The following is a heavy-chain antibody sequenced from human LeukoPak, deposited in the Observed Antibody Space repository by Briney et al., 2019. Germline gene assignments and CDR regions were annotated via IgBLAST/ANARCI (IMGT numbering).Heavy chain of an antibody. J-gene: IGHJ4*02. Sequence: GGSLRLSCAASGFTVSSNYMSWVRQAPGKGLEWVSVIYSGGSTYYADSVKGRFTISRDSSKNTLYLQMNSLRAEDTAVYYCARASWGSGFDYWGQGTLVTVSS. D-gene: IGHD3-16*01. CDR3: ARASWGSGFDY. CDR2: IYSGGST. V-gene: IGHV3-53*01. CDR1: GFTVSSNY.